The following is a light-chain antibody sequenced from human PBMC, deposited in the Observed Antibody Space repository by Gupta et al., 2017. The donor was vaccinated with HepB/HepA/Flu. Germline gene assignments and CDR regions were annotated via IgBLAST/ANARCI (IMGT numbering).Light chain of an antibody. CDR2: GTS. J-gene: IGKJ3*01. CDR1: QSVSSNF. Sequence: EIMLTQSPGTLSLSPGERATLSCRASQSVSSNFIAWYQQKPGQTPRLLIYGTSTRATGIPDRFSGSWSGTDLTLTSSILEPEDFALYYCQRYGTPPFFGPGTKVEIK. CDR3: QRYGTPPF. V-gene: IGKV3-20*01.